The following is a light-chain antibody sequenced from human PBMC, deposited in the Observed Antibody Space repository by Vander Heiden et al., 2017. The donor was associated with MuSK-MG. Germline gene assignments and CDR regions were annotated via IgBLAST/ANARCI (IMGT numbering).Light chain of an antibody. V-gene: IGKV1-6*01. CDR2: ATS. CDR3: LQDYDYPQT. CDR1: EDIRSD. Sequence: AIQMNQSPSSLSASVGDRVTITCQASEDIRSDLGWYQQKPGKAPQLLIYATSSLRSGVPSRFSGSGFGTNFSFTISGLQPEDFATYYCLQDYDYPQTFGHGTKVDI. J-gene: IGKJ3*01.